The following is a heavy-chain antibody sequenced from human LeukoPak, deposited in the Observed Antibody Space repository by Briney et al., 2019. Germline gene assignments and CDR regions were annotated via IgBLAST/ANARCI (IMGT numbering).Heavy chain of an antibody. CDR2: INAGNGNT. D-gene: IGHD3-10*01. Sequence: ASVKVSCKASGYTFTSYAMHWVRQAPGQRLEWMGWINAGNGNTKYSQKFQGRVTITRDISASTAYMELSSLRSEDTAVYYCARDGGLLWFGELFYWFDPWGQGTLVTVSS. CDR1: GYTFTSYA. V-gene: IGHV1-3*01. CDR3: ARDGGLLWFGELFYWFDP. J-gene: IGHJ5*02.